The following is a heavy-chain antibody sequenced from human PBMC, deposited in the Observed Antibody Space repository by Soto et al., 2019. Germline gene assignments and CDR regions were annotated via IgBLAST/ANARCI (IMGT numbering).Heavy chain of an antibody. Sequence: SETLSLTCAVYGGSFSGYYWSWIRQPPGKGLEWIGEINHSGSTNYNPSLKSRVTISVDTSKNQFSLKLSSVTAADTAVYYCAREGPRSGAADPGDYWGQGTLVTVSS. J-gene: IGHJ4*02. V-gene: IGHV4-34*01. D-gene: IGHD6-13*01. CDR2: INHSGST. CDR3: AREGPRSGAADPGDY. CDR1: GGSFSGYY.